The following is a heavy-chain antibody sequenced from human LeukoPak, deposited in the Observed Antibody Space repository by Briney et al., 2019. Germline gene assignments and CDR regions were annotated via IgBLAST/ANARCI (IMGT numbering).Heavy chain of an antibody. CDR2: ISYDGSNK. J-gene: IGHJ4*02. CDR1: GFTFSSYA. Sequence: RRSLRLSCAASGFTFSSYAMHWVRQAPGKGLEWVAVISYDGSNKYYADSVKGRFTISRDNSKNTLYLQMNSLRAEDTAVYYCAREKWSPVGSYFDYWGQGTLVTVSS. D-gene: IGHD2-8*01. V-gene: IGHV3-30*04. CDR3: AREKWSPVGSYFDY.